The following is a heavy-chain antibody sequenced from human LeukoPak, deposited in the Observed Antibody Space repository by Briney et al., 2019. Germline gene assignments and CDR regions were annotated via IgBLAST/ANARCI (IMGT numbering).Heavy chain of an antibody. J-gene: IGHJ4*02. V-gene: IGHV3-33*01. CDR3: ARSQSSSLIDY. D-gene: IGHD6-13*01. Sequence: GGSLRLSCAASGFSFSAYGVHWVRQAPGKGLEWVAVIWYDGSSKEYADSVKGRFTFSRDNSKNTLYLQMNSLTVEDTAVYYCARSQSSSLIDYWGQGTLVTVSS. CDR2: IWYDGSSK. CDR1: GFSFSAYG.